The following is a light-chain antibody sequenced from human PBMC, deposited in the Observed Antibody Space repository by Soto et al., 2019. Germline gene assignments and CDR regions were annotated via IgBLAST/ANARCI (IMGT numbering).Light chain of an antibody. J-gene: IGKJ3*01. V-gene: IGKV1-27*01. CDR2: AAS. CDR1: QGISNS. CDR3: QEYYSPPFT. Sequence: DIQMTQSPSSLSASVGDRVTITCRASQGISNSLAWYQHKPGKVPELLIYAASTLHSGVPSRFSGSGSGTDFIFTISSLQPEDFATYYCQEYYSPPFTFGPGTKVNFK.